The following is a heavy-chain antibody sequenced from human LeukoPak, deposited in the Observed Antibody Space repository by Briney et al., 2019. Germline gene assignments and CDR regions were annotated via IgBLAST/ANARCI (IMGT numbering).Heavy chain of an antibody. CDR1: GGSFSGYY. CDR3: ARSSYCSSTSCYKYFQH. CDR2: INHSGST. D-gene: IGHD2-2*01. J-gene: IGHJ1*01. Sequence: SSETLSLTCAVYGGSFSGYYWSWIRRPPGKGLEWIGEINHSGSTNYNPSLKSRVTISVDTSKNQFSLKLSSVTAADTAVYYCARSSYCSSTSCYKYFQHWGQGTLVTVSS. V-gene: IGHV4-34*01.